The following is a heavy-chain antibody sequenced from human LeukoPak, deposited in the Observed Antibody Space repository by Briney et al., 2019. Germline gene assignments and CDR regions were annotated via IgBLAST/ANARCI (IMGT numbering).Heavy chain of an antibody. CDR1: GGSFSGYY. J-gene: IGHJ6*03. CDR2: INHSGST. V-gene: IGHV4-34*01. Sequence: PSETLSLTCAVYGGSFSGYYWSWIRQPPGKGLEWIGEINHSGSTNYNPSLKSRVTISVDTSKNQFSLKLSSVTAADTAVYYCARMDHTQLAYYMDVWGKGTTVTVSS. D-gene: IGHD1-14*01. CDR3: ARMDHTQLAYYMDV.